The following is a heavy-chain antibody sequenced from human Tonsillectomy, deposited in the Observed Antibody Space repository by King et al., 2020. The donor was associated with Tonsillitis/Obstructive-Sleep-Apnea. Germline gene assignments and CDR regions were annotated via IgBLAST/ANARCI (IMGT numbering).Heavy chain of an antibody. CDR1: GFTFSDYY. CDR2: ISSSGNYT. J-gene: IGHJ6*03. V-gene: IGHV3-11*05. Sequence: VQLVESGGGLVKPGGSLRLSCAASGFTFSDYYISWIRQAPGKGLEWISYISSSGNYTDYADSVKGRFTISRDNAKKSMYLQMNSLRAEDTAVYYCARERRVTIFGVSTTVFYYYMDVWGKGTTVIVSS. D-gene: IGHD3-3*01. CDR3: ARERRVTIFGVSTTVFYYYMDV.